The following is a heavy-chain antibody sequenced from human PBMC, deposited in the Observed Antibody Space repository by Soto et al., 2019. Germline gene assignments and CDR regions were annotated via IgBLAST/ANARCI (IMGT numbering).Heavy chain of an antibody. Sequence: SVKVSCKAPRGIFSSSSFNWVRQAPGQGFAWMGGIIPIYGPAIYAKESQDRATVTADESTSTIYLEMRSLRPEDTAVYYCAKEVHDGTGYPFESWGQGTLVTVSS. CDR3: AKEVHDGTGYPFES. V-gene: IGHV1-69*13. J-gene: IGHJ4*02. D-gene: IGHD3-9*01. CDR2: IIPIYGPA. CDR1: RGIFSSSS.